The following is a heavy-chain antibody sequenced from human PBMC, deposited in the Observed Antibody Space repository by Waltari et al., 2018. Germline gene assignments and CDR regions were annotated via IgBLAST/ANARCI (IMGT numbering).Heavy chain of an antibody. Sequence: EVQIVESGGGLVQHGSSLGLSCAASGFKFDDYAMNWVRQAPGKGLEWVSGITWNSGSIDYADCVKGRFTISRDNAKNSLYLQMNSLRAEDTAFYYCAKDVGVRGTKFVGDLWGQGTLVTVSS. J-gene: IGHJ5*02. V-gene: IGHV3-9*01. CDR1: GFKFDDYA. D-gene: IGHD3-10*01. CDR2: ITWNSGSI. CDR3: AKDVGVRGTKFVGDL.